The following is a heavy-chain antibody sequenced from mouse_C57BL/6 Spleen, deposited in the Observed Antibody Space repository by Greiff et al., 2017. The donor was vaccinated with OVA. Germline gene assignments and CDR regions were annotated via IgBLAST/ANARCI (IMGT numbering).Heavy chain of an antibody. D-gene: IGHD1-1*01. CDR3: ARGRVTTTVSFDY. V-gene: IGHV1-64*01. CDR2: IHPNSGST. J-gene: IGHJ2*01. Sequence: QVQLQQPGAELVKPGASVKLSCKASGYTFTSYWMHWVKQRPGQGLEWIGMIHPNSGSTNYNEKFKSKATLTVDKSSSTAYMQLSSLTSEDSAVYYCARGRVTTTVSFDYWGQGTTLTVSS. CDR1: GYTFTSYW.